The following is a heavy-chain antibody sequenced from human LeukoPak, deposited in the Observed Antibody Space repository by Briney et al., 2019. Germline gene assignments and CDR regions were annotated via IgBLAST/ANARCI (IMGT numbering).Heavy chain of an antibody. J-gene: IGHJ4*02. D-gene: IGHD2-21*02. Sequence: GGSLRLSCAASGFTFSSYAMSWVRQAPGKGLEWVSAVSGSGGSTYYADSVKGRFTISRDKSKNTLYLQMNSLRAEDTAVYYCAKSETYCGGDCYLYYFDYWGQGTLVTVSS. V-gene: IGHV3-23*01. CDR1: GFTFSSYA. CDR3: AKSETYCGGDCYLYYFDY. CDR2: VSGSGGST.